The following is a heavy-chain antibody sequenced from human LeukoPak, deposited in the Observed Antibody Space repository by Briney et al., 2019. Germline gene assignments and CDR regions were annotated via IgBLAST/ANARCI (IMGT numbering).Heavy chain of an antibody. V-gene: IGHV3-66*01. Sequence: GGPLRLSCAASGFTVSSNYMSWVRQAPGKGLEWVSVIYSGGSTYYADSVKGRFTISRDNSKNTLYLQMNSLRAEDTAVYYCAKDRTSGCFDFWGQGTLVTVSS. J-gene: IGHJ4*02. CDR3: AKDRTSGCFDF. D-gene: IGHD3-22*01. CDR1: GFTVSSNY. CDR2: IYSGGST.